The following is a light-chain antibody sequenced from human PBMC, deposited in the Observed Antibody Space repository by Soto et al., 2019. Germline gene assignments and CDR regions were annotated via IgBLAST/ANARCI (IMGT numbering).Light chain of an antibody. J-gene: IGKJ4*01. CDR1: QAISSR. CDR2: AAS. Sequence: DIQMTQSPSSVSASLGDRVTITCRASQAISSRLAWYQQKPGKAPKLLIYAASSLQSGVPARVSGSGSGTDFTLTISILQPADFATYYCQQANSFPLTFGGGTMVEIK. V-gene: IGKV1-12*01. CDR3: QQANSFPLT.